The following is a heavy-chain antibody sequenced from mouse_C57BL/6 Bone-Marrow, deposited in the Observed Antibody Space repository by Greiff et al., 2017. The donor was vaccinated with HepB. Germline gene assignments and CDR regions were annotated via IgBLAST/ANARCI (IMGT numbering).Heavy chain of an antibody. V-gene: IGHV1-54*01. CDR3: AKGYFDV. Sequence: VQLQQSGAELVRPGTSVKVSCKASGYAFTNYLIEWVKQRPGQGLEWIGVINPGSGGTNYNEKFKGKATLTADKSSSTAYMQLSSLSSEDSAVYFCAKGYFDVWGTGTTVTVSS. CDR1: GYAFTNYL. J-gene: IGHJ1*03. CDR2: INPGSGGT.